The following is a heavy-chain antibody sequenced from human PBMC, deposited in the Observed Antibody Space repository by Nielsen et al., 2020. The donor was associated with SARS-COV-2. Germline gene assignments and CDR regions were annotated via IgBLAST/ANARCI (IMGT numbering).Heavy chain of an antibody. Sequence: GESLKISCAASGFTFSSYAMSWVRQAPGKGLEWVSAISGSGGSTYYADSVQGQFTIARDNSKNTLYLQMNSLRAEDTAVYYCAKEGRLLWFGELLVDYFDYWGQGTLVTVSS. V-gene: IGHV3-23*01. CDR2: ISGSGGST. D-gene: IGHD3-10*01. CDR3: AKEGRLLWFGELLVDYFDY. J-gene: IGHJ4*02. CDR1: GFTFSSYA.